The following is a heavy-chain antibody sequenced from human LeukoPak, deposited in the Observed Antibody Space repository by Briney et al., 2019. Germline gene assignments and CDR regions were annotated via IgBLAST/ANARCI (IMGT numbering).Heavy chain of an antibody. V-gene: IGHV5-51*07. J-gene: IGHJ6*02. Sequence: GESLKISCKGSGYSFTSYWIGWVHQMPGKGLEWMGIIYPGDSDTRYSPSFQGQVTISAVKSISTAYLQWSSLKASDTAMYYCARRVGAVADKEYYYYYGMDVWGQGTTVTVSS. CDR2: IYPGDSDT. D-gene: IGHD6-19*01. CDR3: ARRVGAVADKEYYYYYGMDV. CDR1: GYSFTSYW.